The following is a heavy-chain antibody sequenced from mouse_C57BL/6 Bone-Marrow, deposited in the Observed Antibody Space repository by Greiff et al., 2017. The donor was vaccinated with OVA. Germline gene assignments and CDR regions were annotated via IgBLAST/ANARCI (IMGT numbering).Heavy chain of an antibody. CDR2: IYPRSGNT. CDR3: ARGVVRRRGYAMDY. V-gene: IGHV1-81*01. J-gene: IGHJ4*01. D-gene: IGHD2-14*01. CDR1: GYTFTSYG. Sequence: VQLQQSGAELARPGASVKLSCKASGYTFTSYGISWVKQRTGQGLEWIGEIYPRSGNTYYNEKFKGKATLTADKASSTAYMELRSLTSEDSAVYFCARGVVRRRGYAMDYWGQGTSVTVSS.